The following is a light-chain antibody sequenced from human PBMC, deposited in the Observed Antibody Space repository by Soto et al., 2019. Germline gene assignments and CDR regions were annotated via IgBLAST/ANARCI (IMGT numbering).Light chain of an antibody. CDR3: CSYAGSSTVYV. CDR1: SSDVGSYNL. J-gene: IGLJ1*01. Sequence: QSVLTQPASGSGSPGQSITISCTGTSSDVGSYNLVSWYQQHPGKAPKLMIYEFSKRPSGVSNRFSGSKSGNTASLTISGLQAEDEADYYCCSYAGSSTVYVFGTGTNVTVL. CDR2: EFS. V-gene: IGLV2-23*02.